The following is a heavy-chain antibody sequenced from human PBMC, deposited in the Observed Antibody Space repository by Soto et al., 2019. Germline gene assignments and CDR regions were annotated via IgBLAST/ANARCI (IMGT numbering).Heavy chain of an antibody. CDR3: ARVYSQYFDWMQLYGL. J-gene: IGHJ4*02. CDR1: GFTFDDYA. V-gene: IGHV3-9*01. Sequence: GGSLRLSCEASGFTFDDYAMHWVLQAPGKGLEWVSGISWNSRSIGYADSVKGRFTISRDSAKNSLYLQMKTLRPEDTAFYYCARVYSQYFDWMQLYGLWGQGTLVTVSA. D-gene: IGHD3-9*01. CDR2: ISWNSRSI.